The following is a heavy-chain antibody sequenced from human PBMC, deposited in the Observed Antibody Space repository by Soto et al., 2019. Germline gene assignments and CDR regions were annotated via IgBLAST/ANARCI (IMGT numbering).Heavy chain of an antibody. Sequence: GASVKVSCKASGYTFTGYYMHWVRQAPGQGLEWMGWINPNSGGTNYAQKFQGWVTMTRDTSISTAYMELSRLRYDDTAVYYCARDMTAINDYYYGMDVWGQGTTVTVSS. V-gene: IGHV1-2*04. CDR3: ARDMTAINDYYYGMDV. D-gene: IGHD2-21*02. CDR2: INPNSGGT. J-gene: IGHJ6*02. CDR1: GYTFTGYY.